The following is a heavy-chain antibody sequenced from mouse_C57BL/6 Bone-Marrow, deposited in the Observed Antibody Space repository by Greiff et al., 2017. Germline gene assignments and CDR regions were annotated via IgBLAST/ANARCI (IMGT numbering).Heavy chain of an antibody. J-gene: IGHJ4*01. CDR2: INPNNGGT. CDR3: ARSSTMVTYYAMDY. V-gene: IGHV1-26*01. Sequence: EVQRVESGPELVKPGASVKISCKASGYTFTDYYMNWVKQSHGKSLEWIGDINPNNGGTSYNQKFKGKATLTVDKSSSTAYMELRSLTSEDSAVYYCARSSTMVTYYAMDYWGQGTSVTVSS. CDR1: GYTFTDYY. D-gene: IGHD2-2*01.